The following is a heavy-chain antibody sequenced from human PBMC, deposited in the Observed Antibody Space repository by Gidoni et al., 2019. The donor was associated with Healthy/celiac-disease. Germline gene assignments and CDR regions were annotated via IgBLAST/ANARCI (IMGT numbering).Heavy chain of an antibody. D-gene: IGHD2-15*01. CDR3: ARDLYCSGGSCSYAFDI. CDR1: GFTFSDYY. J-gene: IGHJ3*02. Sequence: QVQLVESGGGLVKPGGSLRLSCAASGFTFSDYYMSWIRQAPGKGLEWFSYISSSSSYTNYADSVKGRFTISRDNAKNSLYLQMNSLRAEDTAVYYCARDLYCSGGSCSYAFDIWGQGTMVTVSS. CDR2: ISSSSSYT. V-gene: IGHV3-11*06.